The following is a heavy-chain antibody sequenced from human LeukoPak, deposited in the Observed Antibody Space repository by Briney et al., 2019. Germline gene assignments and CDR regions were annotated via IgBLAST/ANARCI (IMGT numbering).Heavy chain of an antibody. CDR1: GYSFTNYD. Sequence: RASVKVSCKASGYSFTNYDINWVRQAAGQGLEWMGWVNPNSGNAGYSQKFQGRVTLTRNTSLATTYMELTSLTSEDTAVYYCARGLGTYWGKDFLNWFDPWGQGTLVTVSS. D-gene: IGHD7-27*01. J-gene: IGHJ5*02. CDR3: ARGLGTYWGKDFLNWFDP. CDR2: VNPNSGNA. V-gene: IGHV1-8*02.